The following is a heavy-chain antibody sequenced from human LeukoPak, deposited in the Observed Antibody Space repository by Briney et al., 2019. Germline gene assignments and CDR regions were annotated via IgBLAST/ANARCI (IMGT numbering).Heavy chain of an antibody. CDR1: GGSISSYY. CDR3: ARGRKRSDAFDI. J-gene: IGHJ3*02. CDR2: IYYSGST. D-gene: IGHD1-14*01. Sequence: PSETLSLTCTVSGGSISSYYWSWIRQPPGKGLVWIGYIYYSGSTNYNPSLKSRVTISVDTSKNQFSLKLSSVTAADTAVYYCARGRKRSDAFDIWGQGTMVTVSS. V-gene: IGHV4-59*01.